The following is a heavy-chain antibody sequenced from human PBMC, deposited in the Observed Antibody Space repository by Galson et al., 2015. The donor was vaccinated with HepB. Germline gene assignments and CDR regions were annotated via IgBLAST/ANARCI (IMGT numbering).Heavy chain of an antibody. J-gene: IGHJ4*02. Sequence: SVKVSCKASGYTFTSNYMHWVRQAPGQGLEWMGIINTSGGTTTYAQKFQGRVTMTRDTSTSTVYMELRSLRSEDTAVYYCARVDSSGYYPDPYYFDYWGQGTLVTVSS. CDR2: INTSGGTT. D-gene: IGHD3-22*01. V-gene: IGHV1-46*01. CDR1: GYTFTSNY. CDR3: ARVDSSGYYPDPYYFDY.